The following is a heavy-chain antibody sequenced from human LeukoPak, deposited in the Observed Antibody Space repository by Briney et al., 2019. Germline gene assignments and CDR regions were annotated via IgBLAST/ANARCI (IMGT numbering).Heavy chain of an antibody. V-gene: IGHV4-59*01. CDR3: ARTTMVRGTYYMDV. CDR1: GGSISSYY. Sequence: SETLSLTCTVSGGSISSYYWSWIRQPPGKGLEWIGCIYYSGYTNYKSSLKSRVTISVDTSKNQFSLKLSSVTAADTAVYYCARTTMVRGTYYMDVWGKGTAVTVSS. J-gene: IGHJ6*03. CDR2: IYYSGYT. D-gene: IGHD3-10*01.